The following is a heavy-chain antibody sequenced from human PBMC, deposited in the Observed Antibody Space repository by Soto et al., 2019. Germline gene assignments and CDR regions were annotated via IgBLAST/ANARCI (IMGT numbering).Heavy chain of an antibody. CDR1: GYIFTGYH. J-gene: IGHJ6*02. Sequence: ASGKVSCKASGYIFTGYHIHWVRQAPGRGLEWMGWINPNSGDTEYAQNFQGRVTMTRDTPFNLVYMEMSGLMSDDTAVYYCARDARGTRGFDGMDIWGQGTTVTVSS. D-gene: IGHD1-1*01. CDR2: INPNSGDT. V-gene: IGHV1-2*02. CDR3: ARDARGTRGFDGMDI.